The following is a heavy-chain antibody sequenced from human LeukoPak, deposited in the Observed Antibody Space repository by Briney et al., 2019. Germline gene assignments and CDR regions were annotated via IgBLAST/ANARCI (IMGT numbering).Heavy chain of an antibody. CDR3: ARDSCSTSCYAYFDY. J-gene: IGHJ4*02. CDR1: GGTFSDYA. Sequence: GASVKVSCKASGGTFSDYAINWARQAPGQGLEWMGRIIPIPRGPNCVERFQGRVTLTADKSTSTVYMELSSLRSEDTAVYYCARDSCSTSCYAYFDYWGQGTLVTVSS. CDR2: IIPIPRGP. D-gene: IGHD2-2*01. V-gene: IGHV1-69*04.